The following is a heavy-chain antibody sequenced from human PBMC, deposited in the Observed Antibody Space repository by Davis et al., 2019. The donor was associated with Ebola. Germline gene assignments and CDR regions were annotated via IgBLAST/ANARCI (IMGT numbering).Heavy chain of an antibody. V-gene: IGHV3-30*04. CDR2: ISYDGSNK. CDR3: AKDDSGSIDY. D-gene: IGHD1-26*01. Sequence: GESLKISCAASGFTFSSYAMHWVRQAPGKGLEWVAVISYDGSNKYYADSVKGRFTISRDNSKNTLYLQMNSLRAEDTAVYYCAKDDSGSIDYWGQGTLVTVSS. CDR1: GFTFSSYA. J-gene: IGHJ4*02.